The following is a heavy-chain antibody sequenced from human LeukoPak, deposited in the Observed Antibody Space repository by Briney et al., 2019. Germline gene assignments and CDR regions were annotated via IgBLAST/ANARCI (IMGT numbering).Heavy chain of an antibody. CDR1: GYTFTGDY. V-gene: IGHV1-2*02. CDR3: ARDGGLDY. CDR2: INPNSSVT. D-gene: IGHD3-16*01. J-gene: IGHJ4*02. Sequence: ASVKVSCKASGYTFTGDYMHWVRQAPGQGLEWMGWINPNSSVTRYAQKFQGRVTLTRDTSISTAYMELSRLKSDDTAVYYCARDGGLDYWGQGTLVTVSS.